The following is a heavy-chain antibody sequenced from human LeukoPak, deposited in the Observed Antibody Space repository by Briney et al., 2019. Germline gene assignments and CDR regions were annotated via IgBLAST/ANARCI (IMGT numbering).Heavy chain of an antibody. J-gene: IGHJ6*02. Sequence: SETLSLTCAVYGGSFSGYYWSWIRQPPGKGLEWIGEINHSGSTNYNPSLKSRVTISVGTSKNQFSLKLSSVTAADTAVYYCAGARLLRFLEWHYYYYGMDVWGQGTTVTVSS. V-gene: IGHV4-34*01. CDR2: INHSGST. D-gene: IGHD3-3*01. CDR3: AGARLLRFLEWHYYYYGMDV. CDR1: GGSFSGYY.